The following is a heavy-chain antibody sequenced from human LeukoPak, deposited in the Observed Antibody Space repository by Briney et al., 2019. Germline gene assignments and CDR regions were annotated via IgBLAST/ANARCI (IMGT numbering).Heavy chain of an antibody. CDR1: GFTFSSYG. J-gene: IGHJ4*02. CDR2: IWYDGSNK. D-gene: IGHD6-19*01. CDR3: AREGGGSGWYFHY. Sequence: GRSLRLSCAASGFTFSSYGMPWVRQAPGKGLEWVAVIWYDGSNKYYADPVKGRFTISRDNSKNTLYLQMNSLRAEDTAVYYCAREGGGSGWYFHYWGQGTLVTVSS. V-gene: IGHV3-33*01.